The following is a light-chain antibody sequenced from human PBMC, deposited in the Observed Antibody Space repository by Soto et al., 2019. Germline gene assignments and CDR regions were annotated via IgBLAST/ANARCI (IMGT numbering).Light chain of an antibody. CDR3: QQRGNWPT. CDR2: DAS. CDR1: QSVSSY. J-gene: IGKJ2*01. V-gene: IGKV3-11*01. Sequence: EIVLTQSPATLSLSPGERATLSCRASQSVSSYLAWYQQKPGQAPRLLIYDASNRATGVPARFSGSGSETDFTLTISSLEPEDFAVYYCQQRGNWPTFGQGTKLEIK.